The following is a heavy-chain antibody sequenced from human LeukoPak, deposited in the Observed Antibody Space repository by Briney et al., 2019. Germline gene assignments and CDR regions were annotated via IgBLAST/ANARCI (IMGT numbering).Heavy chain of an antibody. V-gene: IGHV4-59*08. J-gene: IGHJ5*02. CDR2: IYYSGST. D-gene: IGHD3-10*01. Sequence: PSETLSLTCTVSGGSISSYYWGWIRQPPGKGLEWIGYIYYSGSTNYNPSLKSRVTISVDTSKNQFSLKLSSVTAADTAVYYCARRNYYYGAGFFSYCSPPGGKEPLVTVSS. CDR3: ARRNYYYGAGFFSYCSPP. CDR1: GGSISSYY.